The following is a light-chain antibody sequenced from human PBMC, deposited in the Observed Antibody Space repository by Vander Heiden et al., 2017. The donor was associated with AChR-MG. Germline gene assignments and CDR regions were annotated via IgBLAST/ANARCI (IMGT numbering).Light chain of an antibody. CDR3: SAYAGSINMI. CDR2: EVS. J-gene: IGLJ2*01. CDR1: SSDVGGYND. Sequence: QSALTQPPSASGSPGQSVPISCPGTSSDVGGYNDVAWYQHHPGKAHKVIIYEVSERPSGVPDRFSGSKSGNTASLTVSGLQAEDEADYYCSAYAGSINMIFGGGTKLTVL. V-gene: IGLV2-8*01.